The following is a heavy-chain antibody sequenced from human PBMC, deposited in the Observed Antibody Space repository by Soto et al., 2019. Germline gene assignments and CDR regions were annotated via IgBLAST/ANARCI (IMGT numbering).Heavy chain of an antibody. V-gene: IGHV2-5*02. CDR2: IYWDDDK. J-gene: IGHJ5*02. CDR1: GFSLSTSGVG. Sequence: QITLKESGPTLVKPTQTLTLTCTFSGFSLSTSGVGVGWIRQPPGKALEWLALIYWDDDKRYSPSLKSRLTITKDTSKNQVVLTMTNIDPVDTATYYCAHSNDRYGDYVGWFDPWGQGTLVTVSS. D-gene: IGHD4-17*01. CDR3: AHSNDRYGDYVGWFDP.